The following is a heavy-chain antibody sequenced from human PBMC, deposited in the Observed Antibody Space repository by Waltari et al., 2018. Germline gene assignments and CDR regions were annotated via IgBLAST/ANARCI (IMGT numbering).Heavy chain of an antibody. J-gene: IGHJ4*02. V-gene: IGHV3-23*04. CDR2: SSGSGRNT. CDR1: GFTFRYHT. D-gene: IGHD3-10*01. CDR3: AKEEASGSYYTQPFDY. Sequence: EVQLEESGGGLVQPGGSLRLSCAGSGFTFRYHTMAGVRQAPGKGLEWLSSSSGSGRNTDYADSVKGRFTISRDNSKNTLLLQMSSLGAEDTAVYYCAKEEASGSYYTQPFDYWGQGTLVTVSS.